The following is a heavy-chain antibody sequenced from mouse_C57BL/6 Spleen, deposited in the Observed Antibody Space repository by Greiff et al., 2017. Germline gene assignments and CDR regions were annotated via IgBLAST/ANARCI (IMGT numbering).Heavy chain of an antibody. Sequence: VQLQQPGAELVMPGASVKLSCKASGYTFTSYWMHWVKQRPGQGLEWIGEIDPSDSYTNYNQKFKGKSTLTVDKSSSTAYMQLSSLTSEDSAVYYCARYGGGVFIFDYWGQGTTLTVSS. CDR3: ARYGGGVFIFDY. D-gene: IGHD1-1*02. CDR1: GYTFTSYW. CDR2: IDPSDSYT. J-gene: IGHJ2*01. V-gene: IGHV1-69*01.